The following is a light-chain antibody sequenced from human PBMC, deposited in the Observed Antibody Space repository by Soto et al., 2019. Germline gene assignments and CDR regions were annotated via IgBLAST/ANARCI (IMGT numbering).Light chain of an antibody. Sequence: QSVLTQPPSVSGAPGQRVTISCIGTSSNIGSTYDVHWYQHFPGTAPKLLVYGDTNRPSGVPDRFSGSRSGTSASLAITGLQPEDEADYYCQSFDNGLSGWVFGGGTKVTVL. J-gene: IGLJ3*02. CDR2: GDT. V-gene: IGLV1-40*01. CDR1: SSNIGSTYD. CDR3: QSFDNGLSGWV.